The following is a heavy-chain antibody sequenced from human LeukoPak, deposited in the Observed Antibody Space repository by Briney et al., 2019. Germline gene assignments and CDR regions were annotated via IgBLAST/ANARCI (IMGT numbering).Heavy chain of an antibody. D-gene: IGHD5/OR15-5a*01. J-gene: IGHJ3*02. Sequence: SETLSLTCTVSGGSISNYFWSWIRQPPGKGLEWIGYIYYSGGTNYNPSLKSRVTISVDTSKNQFSLELSSVTAADTAVYYCARPSRSVSTAGAFDIWSQGTMVTVSP. CDR3: ARPSRSVSTAGAFDI. CDR1: GGSISNYF. V-gene: IGHV4-59*01. CDR2: IYYSGGT.